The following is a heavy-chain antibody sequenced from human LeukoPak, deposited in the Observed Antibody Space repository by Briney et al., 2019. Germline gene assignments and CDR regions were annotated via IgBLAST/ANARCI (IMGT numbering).Heavy chain of an antibody. CDR2: ISAYNGNT. D-gene: IGHD1-26*01. CDR1: GYTFTSYG. Sequence: GSVKVSCKASGYTFTSYGISWVRQAPGQGLEWMRWISAYNGNTNYAQKLQGRVTMTTDTSTSTAYMELRSLRSDDTAVYYYARVGATEWELPYFDYWGQGTLVTVSS. CDR3: ARVGATEWELPYFDY. J-gene: IGHJ4*02. V-gene: IGHV1-18*01.